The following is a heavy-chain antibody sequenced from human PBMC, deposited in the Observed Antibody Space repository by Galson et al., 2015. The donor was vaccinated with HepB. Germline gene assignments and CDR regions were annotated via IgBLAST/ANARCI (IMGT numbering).Heavy chain of an antibody. V-gene: IGHV5-10-1*01. Sequence: QSGAEVKKPGESLRISCKASGYIFPLYWISWVRQMPEKGLEWMGKIDTSDYRTYYNPSFQGHVTFSADKSINTAYLQWSSLKASDTAIYYCVRHPDPEYPREWFDPWGQGTLVTVSS. J-gene: IGHJ5*02. CDR3: VRHPDPEYPREWFDP. D-gene: IGHD1-26*01. CDR1: GYIFPLYW. CDR2: IDTSDYRT.